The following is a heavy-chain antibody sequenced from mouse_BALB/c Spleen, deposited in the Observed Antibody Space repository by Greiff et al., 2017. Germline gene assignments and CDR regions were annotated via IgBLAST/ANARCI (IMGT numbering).Heavy chain of an antibody. CDR1: GFAFSSYD. Sequence: EVKLVESGGGLVKPGGSLKLSCAASGFAFSSYDMSWVRQTPEKRLEWVAYISSGGGSTYYPDTVKGRFTISRDNAKNTLYLQMSSLKSEDTAMYYCAREGDLYYGNYDAMDYWGQGTSVTVSS. CDR2: ISSGGGST. CDR3: AREGDLYYGNYDAMDY. J-gene: IGHJ4*01. V-gene: IGHV5-12-1*01. D-gene: IGHD2-1*01.